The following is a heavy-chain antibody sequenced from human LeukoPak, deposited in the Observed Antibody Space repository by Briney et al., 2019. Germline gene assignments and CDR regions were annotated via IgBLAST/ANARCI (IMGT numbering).Heavy chain of an antibody. CDR3: ARRRDSAFDY. D-gene: IGHD4-11*01. V-gene: IGHV3-23*01. J-gene: IGHJ4*02. Sequence: GGPLRLSCAPSGYTFSRYAMSWVRRAPGKGLEWVSSTSGSGDNTYYADSVKGRFTISRDNSKNTLYLQMNSLRAEDTAVYYCARRRDSAFDYWGQGTLVTVSS. CDR2: TSGSGDNT. CDR1: GYTFSRYA.